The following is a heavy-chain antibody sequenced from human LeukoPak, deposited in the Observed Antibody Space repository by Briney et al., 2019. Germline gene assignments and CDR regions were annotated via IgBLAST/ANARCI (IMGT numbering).Heavy chain of an antibody. D-gene: IGHD2-21*02. CDR2: IYSGGST. CDR3: ARGQVVTAHTFDY. Sequence: GGSLRLSCAASGFTVSSNYMSWVRQAPGKGLEWVSVIYSGGSTYYADSVKGRFTISRDNSKNTLYLQMNSLRAEDTAVYYCARGQVVTAHTFDYWGQGTLVTVSS. V-gene: IGHV3-66*01. J-gene: IGHJ4*02. CDR1: GFTVSSNY.